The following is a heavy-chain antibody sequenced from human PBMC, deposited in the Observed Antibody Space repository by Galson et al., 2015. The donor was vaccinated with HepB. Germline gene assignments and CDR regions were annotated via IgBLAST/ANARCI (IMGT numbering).Heavy chain of an antibody. V-gene: IGHV4-59*01. J-gene: IGHJ6*03. CDR3: ARGGLASNYGYYYYYMDV. Sequence: LSLTCTVSGGSISSYYWSWIRQPPGKGLEWIGYIYYSGSTNYNPSLKSRVTISVDTSKNQFSLKLSSVTAADTAVYYCARGGLASNYGYYYYYMDVWGKGTTVTVSS. CDR1: GGSISSYY. CDR2: IYYSGST. D-gene: IGHD4-11*01.